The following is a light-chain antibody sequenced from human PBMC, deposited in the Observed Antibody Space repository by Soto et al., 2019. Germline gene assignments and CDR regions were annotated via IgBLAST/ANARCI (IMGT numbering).Light chain of an antibody. CDR2: GAS. Sequence: EIVMTQSPATLSVSPGERATLSCRASQSVSSNLAWYQQKPGQAPRLLIYGASTRATGIPARFSGSGSGTEFSLTISSLQSEDFAVYYWQQYNNWPFTFGPSTKVDIK. V-gene: IGKV3-15*01. CDR3: QQYNNWPFT. CDR1: QSVSSN. J-gene: IGKJ3*01.